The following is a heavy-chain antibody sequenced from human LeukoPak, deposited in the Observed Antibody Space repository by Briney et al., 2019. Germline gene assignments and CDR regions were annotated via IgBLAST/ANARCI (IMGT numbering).Heavy chain of an antibody. CDR1: GYTFTSYY. J-gene: IGHJ2*01. CDR3: ARVSRQWLAVGHWYFDL. Sequence: ASVKVSCKASGYTFTSYYMHWVRQAPGQGLAWMGLINPSGGSTSYAQKFQGRVTMTRDTSTSTVYMELSSLRSEDTAVYYCARVSRQWLAVGHWYFDLWGRGTLVTVSS. V-gene: IGHV1-46*01. CDR2: INPSGGST. D-gene: IGHD6-19*01.